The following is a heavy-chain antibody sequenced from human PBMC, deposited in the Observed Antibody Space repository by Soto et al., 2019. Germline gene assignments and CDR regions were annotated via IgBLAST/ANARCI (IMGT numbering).Heavy chain of an antibody. CDR2: ISGSGGST. V-gene: IGHV3-23*01. J-gene: IGHJ4*02. D-gene: IGHD2-15*01. CDR3: AKETDIVVVVAAQHFDY. CDR1: GFTFSSYA. Sequence: EVQLLESGGGLVQPGGSLRLSCAASGFTFSSYAMSWVRQAPGKGLEWVSAISGSGGSTYYADSVKGLFTISRDNSKNTLYLQMNSLRAEDTAVYYCAKETDIVVVVAAQHFDYWGQGTLVTVSS.